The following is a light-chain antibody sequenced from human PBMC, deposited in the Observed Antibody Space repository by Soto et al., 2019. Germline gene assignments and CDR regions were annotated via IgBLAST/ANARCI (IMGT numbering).Light chain of an antibody. CDR1: QSVSSSY. V-gene: IGKV3D-20*01. Sequence: EIVLTQSPATMSLSPGERATLSCGASQSVSSSYLAWDQQKPGLEPRLLIYDASSRATGIPDRFSGSESGTDFTLTINRPEAEDFALYFFQQYGTSPSTFGPGTKVDIK. CDR3: QQYGTSPST. CDR2: DAS. J-gene: IGKJ3*01.